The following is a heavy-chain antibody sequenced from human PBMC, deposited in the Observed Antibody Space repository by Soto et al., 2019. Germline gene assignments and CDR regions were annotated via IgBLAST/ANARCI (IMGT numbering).Heavy chain of an antibody. J-gene: IGHJ6*02. D-gene: IGHD6-19*01. V-gene: IGHV3-73*01. CDR1: GFTFSGSA. CDR3: TSSEGSGWPGRDYYYYGMDV. Sequence: VGSLRLSCAASGFTFSGSAMHWVRQASGKGLEWVGRIRSKANSYATAYAASVKGRFTISRDDSKNTAYLQMNSLKTEDTAVYYCTSSEGSGWPGRDYYYYGMDVWGQGTTVTVS. CDR2: IRSKANSYAT.